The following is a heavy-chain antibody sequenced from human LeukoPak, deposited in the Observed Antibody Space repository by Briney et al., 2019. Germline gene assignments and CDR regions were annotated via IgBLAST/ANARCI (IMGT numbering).Heavy chain of an antibody. CDR3: ARVGPLRYFDWLRYYFDY. J-gene: IGHJ4*02. Sequence: GGSLRLSCAASGFTFSDYHMSWIRHAPGEVLEWVSYISSSGSTIYYADSVKGRFTISRDNAKNSLYLKMNSLRAEDTAVYYCARVGPLRYFDWLRYYFDYWGQGTLVTVSS. V-gene: IGHV3-11*01. CDR1: GFTFSDYH. CDR2: ISSSGSTI. D-gene: IGHD3-9*01.